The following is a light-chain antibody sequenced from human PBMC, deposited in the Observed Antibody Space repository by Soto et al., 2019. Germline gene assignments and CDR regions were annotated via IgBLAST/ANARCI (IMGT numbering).Light chain of an antibody. CDR3: QQYVTSSPRT. Sequence: EIVLTQSPGTLSLSPGEGATVSCRVSQSINSKSLVWYQRKFGQAPRLLIYNTSSRATGIPDRFSGSGSGTDFTLSISRLEPEDFAVYYCQQYVTSSPRTFGQGTKVDIK. J-gene: IGKJ1*01. V-gene: IGKV3-20*01. CDR1: QSINSKS. CDR2: NTS.